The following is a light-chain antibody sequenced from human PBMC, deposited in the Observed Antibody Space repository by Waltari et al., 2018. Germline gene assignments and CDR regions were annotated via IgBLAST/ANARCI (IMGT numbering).Light chain of an antibody. J-gene: IGKJ1*01. CDR2: GAS. V-gene: IGKV3-20*01. CDR3: QRNDRLPVT. CDR1: QSVGRA. Sequence: EIVLMQSPGTLSLSPGERATLSCRASQSVGRALIWYQQKPGQAPRLLIYGASTRATGIPDRFSGSGFGTDFSLTISRLEPEDFAVYYCQRNDRLPVTFGQGTKVEIK.